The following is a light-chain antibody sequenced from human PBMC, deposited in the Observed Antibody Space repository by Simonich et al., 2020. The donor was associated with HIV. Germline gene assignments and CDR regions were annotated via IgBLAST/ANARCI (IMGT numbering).Light chain of an antibody. J-gene: IGLJ2*01. CDR3: QVWDNSSDHVV. CDR1: NIGSKS. CDR2: DDS. V-gene: IGLV3-21*03. Sequence: SYVLTQPPSVSVAPGKTARITCGGNNIGSKSVHWYQQKPGQAPVLVVYDDSHRPSGIPERFSGSKSGNTATLTISRVEAGDEADYYCQVWDNSSDHVVFGGGTKLTVL.